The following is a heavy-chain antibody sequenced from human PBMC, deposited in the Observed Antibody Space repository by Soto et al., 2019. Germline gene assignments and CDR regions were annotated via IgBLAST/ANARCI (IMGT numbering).Heavy chain of an antibody. Sequence: GASVKVSCKASGYTFTGYYMHWVRQAPGQGLEWMGRIIPIPDITNYAQKFQGRVTVTADRSTSTAYMELTSLKSEDTAVYYCARDRITTRGDAFDLWGQGTMVTVSS. D-gene: IGHD3-3*01. J-gene: IGHJ3*01. CDR1: GYTFTGYY. CDR2: IIPIPDIT. V-gene: IGHV1-69*04. CDR3: ARDRITTRGDAFDL.